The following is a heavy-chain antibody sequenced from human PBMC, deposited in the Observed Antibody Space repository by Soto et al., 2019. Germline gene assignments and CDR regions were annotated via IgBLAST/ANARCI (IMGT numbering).Heavy chain of an antibody. D-gene: IGHD6-13*01. V-gene: IGHV4-59*01. CDR2: IYYSGST. Sequence: SETLSLTCTVSGGSISSYYWSWIRQPPGKGLEWIGYIYYSGSTNYSPSLKSRVTISVDTSKNQFSLKLSSVTAADTAVYYCAREHSSPAGWFDPWGQGTLVTVYS. J-gene: IGHJ5*02. CDR1: GGSISSYY. CDR3: AREHSSPAGWFDP.